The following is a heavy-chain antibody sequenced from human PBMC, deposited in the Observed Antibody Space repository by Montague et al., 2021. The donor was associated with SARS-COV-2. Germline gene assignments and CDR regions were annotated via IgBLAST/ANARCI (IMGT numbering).Heavy chain of an antibody. J-gene: IGHJ4*02. CDR2: XXWDDEK. Sequence: PALVKPTQTLTLTCNFSGFSLSTSGMCVSWIRQPQGKALEWLARXXWDDEKYYSTSLKTRLTISKDTSKNQVVLTMTNMDPVDTATYYCARVQTTVAYDYWGQGTLVTVSS. V-gene: IGHV2-70*11. CDR3: ARVQTTVAYDY. CDR1: GFSLSTSGMC. D-gene: IGHD4-23*01.